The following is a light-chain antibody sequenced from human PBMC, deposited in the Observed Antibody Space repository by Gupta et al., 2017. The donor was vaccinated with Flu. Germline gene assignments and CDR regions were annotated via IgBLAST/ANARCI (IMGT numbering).Light chain of an antibody. Sequence: DIQMTQSPSTLSASLEARVTITCRASQNIDSWLAWFQQRPGKAPSLLIYKASNLQGGVPSRFSGSGSGTEFTLAISSLQPDDLATYYCQQYKSYPWTFGHGTKV. CDR3: QQYKSYPWT. CDR2: KAS. CDR1: QNIDSW. V-gene: IGKV1-5*03. J-gene: IGKJ1*01.